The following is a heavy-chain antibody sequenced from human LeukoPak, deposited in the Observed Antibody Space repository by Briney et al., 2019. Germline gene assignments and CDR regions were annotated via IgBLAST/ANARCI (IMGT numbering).Heavy chain of an antibody. D-gene: IGHD4-17*01. Sequence: PSETLSLTCAVSGDSFSSHYWTWIRQPPGRGLEWIGYISYIGTTNYNPSLKSRVTISIDTSKNQFSLKLSSVTTADTAVYYCARNLVTVTKGFDIWGLGTMVSVSS. V-gene: IGHV4-59*11. CDR2: ISYIGTT. J-gene: IGHJ3*02. CDR1: GDSFSSHY. CDR3: ARNLVTVTKGFDI.